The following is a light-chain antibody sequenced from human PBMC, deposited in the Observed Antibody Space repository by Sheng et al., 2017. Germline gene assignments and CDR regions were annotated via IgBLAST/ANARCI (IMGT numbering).Light chain of an antibody. Sequence: EIVMTQSPATLSVSPGERATLSCRASQSVSSNLAWYQQKPGQAPRLLIYDASNRATGIPARFSGSGSGTDFTLTISSLQPEDFATYYCQQLNSYPYTFGQGTKLEIK. CDR1: QSVSSN. J-gene: IGKJ2*01. CDR2: DAS. CDR3: QQLNSYPYT. V-gene: IGKV3D-15*01.